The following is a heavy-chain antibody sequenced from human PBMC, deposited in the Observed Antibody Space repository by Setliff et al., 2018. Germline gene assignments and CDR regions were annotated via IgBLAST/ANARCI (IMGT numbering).Heavy chain of an antibody. CDR2: TIPIFGST. V-gene: IGHV1-69*05. Sequence: SVKVSCKASGGTFSSYGISWVRQAPGQGLEWMGGTIPIFGSTNYAQKFQDRVTIITDESTSTAYMELRNLRTEDTAVYYCAREGVDTRSSTDYRYYMDVWGKGTTVTVSS. CDR1: GGTFSSYG. CDR3: AREGVDTRSSTDYRYYMDV. D-gene: IGHD5-18*01. J-gene: IGHJ6*03.